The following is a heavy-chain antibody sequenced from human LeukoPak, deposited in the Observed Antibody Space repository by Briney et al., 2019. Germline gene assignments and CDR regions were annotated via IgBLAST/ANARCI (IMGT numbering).Heavy chain of an antibody. CDR2: ISGGGDGT. CDR3: AKFEFGELPPFDY. V-gene: IGHV3-23*01. J-gene: IGHJ4*02. CDR1: GFTFSNYA. Sequence: GGSLRLSCAASGFTFSNYAMNWVRQAPGKGLEWVSSISGGGDGTHYADSVKGRFTISRDNSKNTLYLQMNSLRAEDTAVYYCAKFEFGELPPFDYWGQGTLVTVSS. D-gene: IGHD3-10*01.